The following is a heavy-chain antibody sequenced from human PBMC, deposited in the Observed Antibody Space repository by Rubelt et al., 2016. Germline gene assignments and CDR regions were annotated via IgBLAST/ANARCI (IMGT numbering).Heavy chain of an antibody. CDR3: ATSGGNGGDFDY. V-gene: IGHV4-59*01. Sequence: QVQLQESGPGLVKPSETLSLTCTVSGGSISSYYWSWIRQPPGKGLEWIGYMYYSWSTNYNPSRKSRVTIVMETSKTQFFRTLSAVTAADTAVYYGATSGGNGGDFDYWGQGTLVTVSS. J-gene: IGHJ4*02. CDR1: GGSISSYY. CDR2: MYYSWST. D-gene: IGHD4-23*01.